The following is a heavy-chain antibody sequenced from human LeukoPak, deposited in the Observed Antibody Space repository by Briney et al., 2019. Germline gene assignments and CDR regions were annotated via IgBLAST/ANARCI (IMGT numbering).Heavy chain of an antibody. V-gene: IGHV3-48*02. D-gene: IGHD1-26*01. CDR2: ITASGTAM. Sequence: GGSLRLSCAASGFTFSSYAMHWVRQAPGKGLEWVSHITASGTAMFYADSVKGRFTISRDNAKNSLYLQMNSLRDEDTAVYYCASSGSYRFDYWGQGTLVTVSS. CDR1: GFTFSSYA. CDR3: ASSGSYRFDY. J-gene: IGHJ4*02.